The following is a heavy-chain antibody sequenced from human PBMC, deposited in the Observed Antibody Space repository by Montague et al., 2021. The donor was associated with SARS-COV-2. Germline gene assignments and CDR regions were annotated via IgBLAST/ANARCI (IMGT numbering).Heavy chain of an antibody. Sequence: SETLSLTCTVSGGSITSSSYYWGWIRQPPGKGLEWIGCIYYSGSTYYNPSLKSRVTISVDTSKNQFSLNLTSVTAADTAVYYCARDPRKAATAILYNWFDPWGQGTLVTVSS. J-gene: IGHJ5*02. D-gene: IGHD2-21*02. V-gene: IGHV4-39*07. CDR2: IYYSGST. CDR1: GGSITSSSYY. CDR3: ARDPRKAATAILYNWFDP.